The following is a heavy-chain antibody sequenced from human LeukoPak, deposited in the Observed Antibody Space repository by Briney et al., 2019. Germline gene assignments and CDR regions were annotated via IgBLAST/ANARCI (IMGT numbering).Heavy chain of an antibody. V-gene: IGHV3-7*01. CDR3: ARDEVGYFDY. CDR1: GFTFSRSW. J-gene: IGHJ4*02. CDR2: IKQDGSEK. Sequence: GGSLRLSCAASGFTFSRSWMTWVRHAPGKGLECVANIKQDGSEKHYVDSVKGRFTISRDNGKNSLYLQMNSLRAEDTAVYYCARDEVGYFDYWGQGTLVTVSS.